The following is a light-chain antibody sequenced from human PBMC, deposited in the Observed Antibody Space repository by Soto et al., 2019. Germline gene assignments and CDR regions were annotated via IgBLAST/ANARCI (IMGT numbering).Light chain of an antibody. CDR2: DAT. Sequence: QSALTQPASVSGSPGQSITISCTGTSSDVGGYNSVSWYRQDPGKAPKLIIYDATYRPSGVSNRFSGSKSGNTASLTISGLQSEDEAHYQCSSFTSSITYVFGTGTKVTVL. CDR1: SSDVGGYNS. J-gene: IGLJ1*01. CDR3: SSFTSSITYV. V-gene: IGLV2-14*01.